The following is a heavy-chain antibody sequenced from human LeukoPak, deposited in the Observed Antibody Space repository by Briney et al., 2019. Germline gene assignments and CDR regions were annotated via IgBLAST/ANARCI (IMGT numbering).Heavy chain of an antibody. J-gene: IGHJ4*02. CDR1: GYTFTGYY. CDR2: INPNSGGT. Sequence: ASVKVSCKASGYTFTGYYMHWVRQAPGQGLEWMGWINPNSGGTNYAQKFQGRVTMTRDTSISTAYMELSRLRPDDTAVYYCAREDILTGYVADLDYWGQGTEVTVSS. V-gene: IGHV1-2*02. CDR3: AREDILTGYVADLDY. D-gene: IGHD3-9*01.